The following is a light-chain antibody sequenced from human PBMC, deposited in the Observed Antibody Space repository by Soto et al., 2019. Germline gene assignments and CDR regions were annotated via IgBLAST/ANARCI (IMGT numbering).Light chain of an antibody. J-gene: IGLJ3*02. CDR3: CSYAGSSTLV. Sequence: QSALTQPASVSGSPGQSITISCTGTSSDVGSYNLVSWYQQHPGKAPKLMIFQGNKWPAGVSNRFSGSKSGNTASLTISGLQAEDEADYYCCSYAGSSTLVFGGGTKLTVL. CDR2: QGN. CDR1: SSDVGSYNL. V-gene: IGLV2-23*01.